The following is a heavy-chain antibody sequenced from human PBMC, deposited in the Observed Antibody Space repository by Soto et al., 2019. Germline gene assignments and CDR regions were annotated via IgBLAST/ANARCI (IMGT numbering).Heavy chain of an antibody. CDR2: IGGSGGST. Sequence: EVQLLESGGGLVPPGGSLRLSCAASGFTFTSYAMSWVRQAPGKGLEWVSLIGGSGGSTYYPDSVEGRFTVSRDDSKNGVDLEIDSLSAQETAVYYCAKQRGYSSGWYGAFDIWGQGTMVTVSS. J-gene: IGHJ3*02. CDR3: AKQRGYSSGWYGAFDI. CDR1: GFTFTSYA. V-gene: IGHV3-23*01. D-gene: IGHD6-19*01.